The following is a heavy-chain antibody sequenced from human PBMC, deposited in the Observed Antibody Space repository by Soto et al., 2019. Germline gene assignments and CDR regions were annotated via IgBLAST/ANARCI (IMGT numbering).Heavy chain of an antibody. CDR2: IIPIFGTA. CDR1: GGTFSSYA. Sequence: QVQLVQSGAEVKKPGSSVKVSCKASGGTFSSYAISWVRQAPGQGLEWMGGIIPIFGTANYAQKFQGRVNITADESTSTAYMGLGSLRSEDTAVYYWARVYVYVYNPYYYYGMDVWGQGTTVTVSS. D-gene: IGHD3-10*01. J-gene: IGHJ6*02. V-gene: IGHV1-69*01. CDR3: ARVYVYVYNPYYYYGMDV.